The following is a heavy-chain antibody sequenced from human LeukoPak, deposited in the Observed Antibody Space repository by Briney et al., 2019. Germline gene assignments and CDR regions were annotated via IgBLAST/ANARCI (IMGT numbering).Heavy chain of an antibody. D-gene: IGHD3-9*01. J-gene: IGHJ4*02. CDR2: ISGSGGST. CDR3: ANWLSDTGFDY. Sequence: GGSLRLSCAASGFTLSSYAMSWVRQAPGKGLEWVSAISGSGGSTYYADSVKGRFTISRDNSKNTLYLQMNSLRAEDTAVYYCANWLSDTGFDYWGQGTLVTVSS. CDR1: GFTLSSYA. V-gene: IGHV3-23*01.